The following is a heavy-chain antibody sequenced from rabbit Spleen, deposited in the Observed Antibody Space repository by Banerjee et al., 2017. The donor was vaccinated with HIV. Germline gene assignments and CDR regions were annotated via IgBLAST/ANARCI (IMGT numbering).Heavy chain of an antibody. J-gene: IGHJ4*01. Sequence: QSLEESGGGLVQPEGSLTLTCKASGFDLSSYYYMCWVRQAPGKGLEWIACIYTGSSGSTYYASWAKGRFTISKTSSTTVTLQMTSLTVADMATYFCARGIVVYSGDYKDLWGQGTLVTVS. CDR3: ARGIVVYSGDYKDL. CDR1: GFDLSSYYY. D-gene: IGHD1-1*01. V-gene: IGHV1S40*01. CDR2: IYTGSSGST.